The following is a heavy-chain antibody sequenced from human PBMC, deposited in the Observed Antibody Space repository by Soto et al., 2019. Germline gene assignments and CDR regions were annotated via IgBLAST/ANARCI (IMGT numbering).Heavy chain of an antibody. Sequence: XESLSLHSAGDGGSFSGYEWSWIRQPPGKGLEWIGEINHSGSTNYNPSLKSRVTISVDTSKNQFSLKLSSVTAADTAVYYCARGRMPTINWFDTWGQGTLVTVPS. D-gene: IGHD5-12*01. V-gene: IGHV4-34*01. J-gene: IGHJ5*02. CDR2: INHSGST. CDR3: ARGRMPTINWFDT. CDR1: GGSFSGYE.